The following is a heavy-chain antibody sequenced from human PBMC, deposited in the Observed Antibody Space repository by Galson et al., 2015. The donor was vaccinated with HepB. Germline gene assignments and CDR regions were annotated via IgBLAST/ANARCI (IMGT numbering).Heavy chain of an antibody. CDR2: IYPGDSDT. V-gene: IGHV5-51*01. CDR1: GYSFTSYW. J-gene: IGHJ4*02. Sequence: QSGAEVKKPGESLKISCKGSGYSFTSYWIGWVRQMPGKGLEWMGIIYPGDSDTRYSPSFQGQVTISADKSISTAYLQWSSLKASNTAMYYCARQPAEYCSGGSCSSFFDYWGQGTLVTVSS. D-gene: IGHD2-15*01. CDR3: ARQPAEYCSGGSCSSFFDY.